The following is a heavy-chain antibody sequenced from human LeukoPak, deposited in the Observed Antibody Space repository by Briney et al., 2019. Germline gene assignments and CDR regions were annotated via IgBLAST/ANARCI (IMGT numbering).Heavy chain of an antibody. V-gene: IGHV3-30*02. Sequence: GGSLRLSCAASGFTFSRYGMHWVRQAPGKGLEWVAFIRYDESDKKYKDSVKGRFTVSKDNSKNTLSLQMHSLRVEDTAVYYCATHYYASGNYYNPIFYWGQGALVIVSS. J-gene: IGHJ4*02. D-gene: IGHD3-10*01. CDR1: GFTFSRYG. CDR3: ATHYYASGNYYNPIFY. CDR2: IRYDESDK.